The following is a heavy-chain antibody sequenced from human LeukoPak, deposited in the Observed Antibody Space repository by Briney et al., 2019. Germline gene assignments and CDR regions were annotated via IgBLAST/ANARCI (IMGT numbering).Heavy chain of an antibody. V-gene: IGHV1-18*01. J-gene: IGHJ4*02. D-gene: IGHD4-23*01. Sequence: ASVKVSCKTSGYTFSSYAISWVRQAPGQGLEWMGWISAYNGNTNYAQKVQGRVTMTTDTSTSTAYMELSSLTFDDTAVYYCATELRWKEYWGQGTLVTVSS. CDR1: GYTFSSYA. CDR3: ATELRWKEY. CDR2: ISAYNGNT.